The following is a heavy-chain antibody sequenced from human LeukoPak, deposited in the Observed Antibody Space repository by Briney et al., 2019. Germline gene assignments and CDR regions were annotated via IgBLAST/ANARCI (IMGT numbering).Heavy chain of an antibody. D-gene: IGHD3-22*01. V-gene: IGHV1-8*01. CDR2: MNPNSGNT. J-gene: IGHJ4*02. CDR3: ARGRAYYYDSSGYKN. CDR1: GYTFTSYD. Sequence: ASVTVSCKASGYTFTSYDINWVRQATGQGLEWMGWMNPNSGNTGYAQKFQGRVTMTRNTSISTAYMELSSLRSEDTAVYYCARGRAYYYDSSGYKNWGQGTLVTVSS.